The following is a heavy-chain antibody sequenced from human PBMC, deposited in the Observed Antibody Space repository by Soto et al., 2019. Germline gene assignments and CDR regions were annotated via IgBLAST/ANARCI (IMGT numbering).Heavy chain of an antibody. J-gene: IGHJ4*02. CDR2: ISYDGSNK. D-gene: IGHD6-19*01. CDR3: AGPHGKAPSVRERDSSGWSRGGYFDY. CDR1: GFTFSSYA. Sequence: GGSLRLSCAASGFTFSSYAMHWVRQAPGKGLEWVAVISYDGSNKYYADSVKGRFTISRDNSKNTLYLEMNSLRAEDTAVYYCAGPHGKAPSVRERDSSGWSRGGYFDYWGQGTLVTVSS. V-gene: IGHV3-30-3*01.